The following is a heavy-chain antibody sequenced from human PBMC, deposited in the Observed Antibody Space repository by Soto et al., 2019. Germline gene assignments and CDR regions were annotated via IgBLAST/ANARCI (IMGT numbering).Heavy chain of an antibody. J-gene: IGHJ6*02. CDR3: ASSPRGYCSSTSCRELGNYYGMDV. Sequence: ESLQISGKGSGCSLTSYWISWVRQMTGKGLEWMGRIDPSDSYTNYSPSFQGHVTISADKSISTAYLQWSSLKASDTAMYYCASSPRGYCSSTSCRELGNYYGMDVWGQGTTVTVSS. V-gene: IGHV5-10-1*01. CDR2: IDPSDSYT. D-gene: IGHD2-2*01. CDR1: GCSLTSYW.